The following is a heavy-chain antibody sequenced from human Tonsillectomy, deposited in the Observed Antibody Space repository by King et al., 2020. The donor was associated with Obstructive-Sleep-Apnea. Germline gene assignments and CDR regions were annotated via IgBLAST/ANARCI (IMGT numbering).Heavy chain of an antibody. CDR3: AKDRYYGSGSPFYYYYGMDV. D-gene: IGHD3-10*01. CDR1: GFTFSSYG. CDR2: ISYDGSNK. Sequence: VQLVESGGGVVQPGRSLRLSCAASGFTFSSYGMHWVRQAPGKGLEWVAVISYDGSNKYYADSVKGLITISRDNSKNTLYLQMISLRADDTAVFYCAKDRYYGSGSPFYYYYGMDVWGHGTTVTVSS. J-gene: IGHJ6*02. V-gene: IGHV3-30*18.